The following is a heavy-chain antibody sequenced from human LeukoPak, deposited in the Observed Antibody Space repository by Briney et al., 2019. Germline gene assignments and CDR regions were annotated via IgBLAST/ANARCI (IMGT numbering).Heavy chain of an antibody. CDR3: ARGLAVAGTYYYYYYMDV. Sequence: SETLSLTCTVSGGSISSSSYYWGWIRQAPGKGLERIVRIYYSGSTYYNPSLKSRVTISVDTSKNQSSLKLSSVTAADTAVYYCARGLAVAGTYYYYYYMDVWGKGTTVTVSS. J-gene: IGHJ6*03. CDR2: IYYSGST. CDR1: GGSISSSSYY. V-gene: IGHV4-39*01. D-gene: IGHD6-19*01.